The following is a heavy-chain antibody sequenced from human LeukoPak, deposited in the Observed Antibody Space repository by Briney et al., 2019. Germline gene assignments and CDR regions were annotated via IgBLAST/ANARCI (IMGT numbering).Heavy chain of an antibody. Sequence: PGGSLRLSCAASGFIFSSYSMNWVRQAPGKGLEWVSYISSSGSTIYYADPVKGRFTISRDNAKNSLYLQMNSLRAEDTAVYYCAVLTYQLLDYYFDYWGQGTLVTISS. D-gene: IGHD2-2*01. V-gene: IGHV3-48*01. CDR1: GFIFSSYS. CDR2: ISSSGSTI. J-gene: IGHJ4*02. CDR3: AVLTYQLLDYYFDY.